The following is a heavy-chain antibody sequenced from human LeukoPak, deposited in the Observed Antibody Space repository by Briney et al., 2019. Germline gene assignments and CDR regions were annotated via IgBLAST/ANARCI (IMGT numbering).Heavy chain of an antibody. CDR1: GFTFSDYN. V-gene: IGHV3-11*01. Sequence: KAGGSLRLSCAASGFTFSDYNMRWIRQAPGKGLDWVSSISRSGSTKYYADSVKGRFTISRDNAKNSLFLQMNSLRAEDTAVYYCARVLRYCSGGNCYSGGLGYMDVWGKGTTVTISS. D-gene: IGHD2-15*01. J-gene: IGHJ6*03. CDR3: ARVLRYCSGGNCYSGGLGYMDV. CDR2: ISRSGSTK.